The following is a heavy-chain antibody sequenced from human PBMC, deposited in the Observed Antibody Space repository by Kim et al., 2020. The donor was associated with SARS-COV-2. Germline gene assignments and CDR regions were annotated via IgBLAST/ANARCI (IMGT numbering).Heavy chain of an antibody. CDR3: ARRGGSSWYGEDY. D-gene: IGHD6-13*01. Sequence: YTPSLKSRVTISVDTSKNQFSLKLSSVTAADTAVYYCARRGGSSWYGEDYWGQGTLVTVSS. J-gene: IGHJ4*02. V-gene: IGHV4-59*08.